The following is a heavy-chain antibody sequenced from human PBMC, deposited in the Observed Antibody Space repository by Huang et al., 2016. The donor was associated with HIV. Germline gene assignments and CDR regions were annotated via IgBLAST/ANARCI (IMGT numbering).Heavy chain of an antibody. CDR1: GFTFADYA. D-gene: IGHD3-22*01. V-gene: IGHV3-49*05. J-gene: IGHJ4*02. CDR3: SRVAYDSNGYHFDY. CDR2: IRSEEYGGTA. Sequence: EVQLVESGGNLVKPGRSLRLSCTASGFTFADYALSWFRQSPGRGMEWVGFIRSEEYGGTAEYAASVKGRFTISKDDSKSIAYLHMNSLKTEDTAIYYCSRVAYDSNGYHFDYWGQGTLVTVSS.